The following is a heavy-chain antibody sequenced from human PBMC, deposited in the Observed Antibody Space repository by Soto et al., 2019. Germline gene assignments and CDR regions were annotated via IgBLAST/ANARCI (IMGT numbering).Heavy chain of an antibody. V-gene: IGHV3-30*18. D-gene: IGHD3-10*01. CDR3: AKGVVREPAYFDY. CDR2: ISYDGRNE. Sequence: QVQMVESGGGVVQPGRSLRLSCAVSGFTFSAFAMYWVRQAPGKGLEWVALISYDGRNEDYAESVRGRFTISRDNSKNTLYLDMDRLSAEDSAVYFCAKGVVREPAYFDYWSQGTLVTVSS. J-gene: IGHJ4*02. CDR1: GFTFSAFA.